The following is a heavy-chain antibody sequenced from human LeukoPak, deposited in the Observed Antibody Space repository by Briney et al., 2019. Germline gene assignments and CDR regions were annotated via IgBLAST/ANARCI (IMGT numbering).Heavy chain of an antibody. CDR1: GGSISSSTYY. CDR2: MYYIGST. CDR3: VKEGF. V-gene: IGHV4-39*07. J-gene: IGHJ4*02. Sequence: SETLSLTCTVSGGSISSSTYYWGWIRQPPGKGLEWIASMYYIGSTYYNPSLKSRVTISQDTSKNQVSLRLDSVTAADTAVYYCVKEGFWGRGTLVTVSS.